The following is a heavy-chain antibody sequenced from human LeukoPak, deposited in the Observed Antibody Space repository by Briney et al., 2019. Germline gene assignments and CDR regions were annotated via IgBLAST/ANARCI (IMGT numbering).Heavy chain of an antibody. CDR3: ARLLSTYLTYFDY. CDR1: GGSFSSRGFY. D-gene: IGHD2-2*01. Sequence: PSETLSLTCTVSGGSFSSRGFYWGWIRQPPGKGLVWFGSIYYSGSTYYNPSLKSRVTISVDTSKNQFSLKLSSVTAADTAVYYCARLLSTYLTYFDYWGQGTLVTVSS. V-gene: IGHV4-39*01. J-gene: IGHJ4*02. CDR2: IYYSGST.